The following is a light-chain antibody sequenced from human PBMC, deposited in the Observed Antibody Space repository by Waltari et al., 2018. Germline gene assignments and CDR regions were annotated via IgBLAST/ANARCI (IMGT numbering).Light chain of an antibody. CDR3: MQSLQALWT. J-gene: IGKJ1*01. Sequence: DIVVTQSPLSLPVTPGEPASISCRSSQSLLHSNGYNYLDWYLQKPGQCPQLLIYLGSNRASGVPDRFSGTGSGTDFTLKINRVQAEDVGVYYCMQSLQALWTFGQGTKVDIK. CDR2: LGS. V-gene: IGKV2-28*01. CDR1: QSLLHSNGYNY.